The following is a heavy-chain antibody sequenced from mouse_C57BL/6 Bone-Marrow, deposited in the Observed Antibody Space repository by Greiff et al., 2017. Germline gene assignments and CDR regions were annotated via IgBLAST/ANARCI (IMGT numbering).Heavy chain of an antibody. CDR3: ARENYSNGSYYAMDY. D-gene: IGHD2-5*01. V-gene: IGHV5-16*01. Sequence: DVKLVESEGGLVQPGSSMKLSCTASGFTFSDYYMAWVRQVPEKGLEWVANINYDGSSTYYLDSLKSRFIISRDNAKNILYLQMSSLKSEDTATYYCARENYSNGSYYAMDYWGQGTSVTVSS. J-gene: IGHJ4*01. CDR2: INYDGSST. CDR1: GFTFSDYY.